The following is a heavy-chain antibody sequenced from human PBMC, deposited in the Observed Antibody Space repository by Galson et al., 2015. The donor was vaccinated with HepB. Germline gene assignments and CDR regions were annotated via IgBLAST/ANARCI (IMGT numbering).Heavy chain of an antibody. CDR2: ITSSSLFT. V-gene: IGHV3-11*06. D-gene: IGHD3/OR15-3a*01. J-gene: IGHJ3*02. Sequence: SLRLSCAAAGFTFSDYYMNWMRQAPGKGLEWVSYITSSSLFTEYADSVKGRVTISRDNGANSLFLQMNSLRPEDTAVYYCAREGLRHRAIDIWGQGTMVTVSP. CDR1: GFTFSDYY. CDR3: AREGLRHRAIDI.